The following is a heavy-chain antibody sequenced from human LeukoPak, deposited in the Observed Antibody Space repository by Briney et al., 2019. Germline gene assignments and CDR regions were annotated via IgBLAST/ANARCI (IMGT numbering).Heavy chain of an antibody. CDR1: GFTFDDYG. D-gene: IGHD2-21*02. V-gene: IGHV3-20*04. CDR2: INWNGGST. Sequence: GGSLRLSCAASGFTFDDYGMSWVRQAPGKGLEWVSGINWNGGSTGYADSVKGRFTISRDNAKNSLYLQMNSLRAEDTAVYYCAKDHGAYCGGDCPEHHFDYWGQGTLVTVSS. CDR3: AKDHGAYCGGDCPEHHFDY. J-gene: IGHJ4*02.